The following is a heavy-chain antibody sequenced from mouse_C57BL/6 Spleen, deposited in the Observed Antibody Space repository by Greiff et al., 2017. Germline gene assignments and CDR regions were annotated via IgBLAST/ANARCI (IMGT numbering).Heavy chain of an antibody. D-gene: IGHD1-1*01. J-gene: IGHJ1*03. Sequence: EVKLVESGGGLVQPGESLKLSCESNEFEFPSHDMSWVRQPPEKRLELVAAITSDGGSTYYPDTMERRFIISRDNPKKPLYLQMSRRRAEDRAVDNGARQCDGSSDDWDFEGWGTGTTVTVSS. CDR3: ARQCDGSSDDWDFEG. CDR2: ITSDGGST. CDR1: EFEFPSHD. V-gene: IGHV5-2*03.